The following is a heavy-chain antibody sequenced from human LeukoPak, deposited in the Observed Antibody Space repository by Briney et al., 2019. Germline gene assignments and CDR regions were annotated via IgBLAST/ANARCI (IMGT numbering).Heavy chain of an antibody. V-gene: IGHV1-46*02. CDR2: IHPDGGST. Sequence: GASVKVSCKASGYNFNDYYIYWVRQAPGHGLESMGYIHPDGGSTNYAQKFQDRVTMTSDMSTNTVYMELRSLRSEDTAVYYCARGWGDTAMGYFDYWGQGTLVTVSS. CDR1: GYNFNDYY. D-gene: IGHD5-18*01. J-gene: IGHJ4*02. CDR3: ARGWGDTAMGYFDY.